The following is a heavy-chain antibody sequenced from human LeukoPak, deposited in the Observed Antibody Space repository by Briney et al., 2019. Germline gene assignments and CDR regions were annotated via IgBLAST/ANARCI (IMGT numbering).Heavy chain of an antibody. D-gene: IGHD3-9*01. CDR1: GGSISSYY. CDR2: IYYSGST. J-gene: IGHJ5*02. V-gene: IGHV4-59*08. CDR3: ARSTSNYDILTGYYVNWFDP. Sequence: SEKLSLTCTVSGGSISSYYWSSIRQPPGKGLEWIGYIYYSGSTNYNPSLKSRVTISVDTSKNQFSLKLSSVTAADTAVYYCARSTSNYDILTGYYVNWFDPWGQGTLVTVSS.